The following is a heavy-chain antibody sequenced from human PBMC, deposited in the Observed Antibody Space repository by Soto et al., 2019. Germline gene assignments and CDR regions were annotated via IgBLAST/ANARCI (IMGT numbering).Heavy chain of an antibody. CDR1: GGSISGYY. Sequence: SETLSLTCAVSGGSISGYYWSWIRQPPGKGLEWVGYIYISGNTKYNPSLNSRVTMAVDTSQNQFSLNLSSVTAADTAVYFCARLWDTAMQIWGQGTLVTVSS. J-gene: IGHJ4*02. CDR3: ARLWDTAMQI. V-gene: IGHV4-59*08. D-gene: IGHD5-18*01. CDR2: IYISGNT.